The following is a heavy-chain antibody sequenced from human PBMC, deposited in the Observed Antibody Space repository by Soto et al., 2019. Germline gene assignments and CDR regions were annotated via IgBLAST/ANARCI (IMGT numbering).Heavy chain of an antibody. D-gene: IGHD6-25*01. Sequence: PXETLSLPCTVSGGSISNYYWNWIRQPPGKGLEWIGYIFSDRTTNYNPSLESRLTISLDTSKTQVSLKLTSVTAADTAVYYCARVSGYYVSKGLVPDLWAQGTLVTVSS. V-gene: IGHV4-59*01. J-gene: IGHJ4*02. CDR3: ARVSGYYVSKGLVPDL. CDR2: IFSDRTT. CDR1: GGSISNYY.